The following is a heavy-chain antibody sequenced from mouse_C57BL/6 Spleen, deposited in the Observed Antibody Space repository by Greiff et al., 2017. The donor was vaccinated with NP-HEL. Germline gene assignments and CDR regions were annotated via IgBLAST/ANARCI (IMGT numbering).Heavy chain of an antibody. Sequence: QVQLKQPGAELVKPGASVKLSCKASGYTFTSYWMQWVKQRPGQGLGWIGEIDPSDSYTNYNQKFKGKATLTVDTSSSTAYMQLSSLTSEDAAVYYCARYPDDYDAYFDYWGQGTTLTVSS. CDR1: GYTFTSYW. D-gene: IGHD2-4*01. CDR3: ARYPDDYDAYFDY. V-gene: IGHV1-50*01. J-gene: IGHJ2*01. CDR2: IDPSDSYT.